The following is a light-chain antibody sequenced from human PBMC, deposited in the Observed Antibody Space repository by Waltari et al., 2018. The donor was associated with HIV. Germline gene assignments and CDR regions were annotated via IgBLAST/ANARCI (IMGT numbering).Light chain of an antibody. CDR2: GKN. CDR1: SLRKYY. V-gene: IGLV3-19*01. J-gene: IGLJ2*01. Sequence: SSELTQDPAVSVALGQTVKIACLGDSLRKYYASWYRLRPGQAPQFLVYGKNTRPSGIPDRFSASSSGNRAFLTITGARAEDEADYYCACWDRSGDYILFGGGTSLTGL. CDR3: ACWDRSGDYIL.